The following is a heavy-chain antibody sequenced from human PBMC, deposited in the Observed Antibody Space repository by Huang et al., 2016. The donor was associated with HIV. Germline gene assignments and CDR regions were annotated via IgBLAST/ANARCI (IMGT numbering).Heavy chain of an antibody. J-gene: IGHJ3*02. CDR3: ARAGWGLLLDAFDI. Sequence: QVQLVESGGGLVKPGGSLRLSCAASGFSFSDYYITWIRQAPGKGREWVSFISSSVTTIYYADSVKGRFTISRDNAKNSLYLQMNSLRAEDTAVYYCARAGWGLLLDAFDIWGQGTMVTVSS. CDR2: ISSSVTTI. CDR1: GFSFSDYY. V-gene: IGHV3-11*01. D-gene: IGHD2-21*02.